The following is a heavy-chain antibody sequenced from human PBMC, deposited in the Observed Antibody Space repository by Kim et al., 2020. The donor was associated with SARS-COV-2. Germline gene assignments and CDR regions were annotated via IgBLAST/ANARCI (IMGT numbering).Heavy chain of an antibody. J-gene: IGHJ5*02. CDR3: AREHYGSGGNWLDP. Sequence: GGSLRLSCAASGFTVSSNYMSWVRQAPGKGLEWVSVIYSGGSTYYADSVKGGFTISRHNSKNTLCLQMNSLRAEDTAVYYCAREHYGSGGNWLDPWGQGTLVTVSS. D-gene: IGHD3-10*01. CDR1: GFTVSSNY. V-gene: IGHV3-53*04. CDR2: IYSGGST.